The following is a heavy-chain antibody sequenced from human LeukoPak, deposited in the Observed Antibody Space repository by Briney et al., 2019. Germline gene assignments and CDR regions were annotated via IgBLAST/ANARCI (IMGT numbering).Heavy chain of an antibody. Sequence: GGSLRLSCAASGLTFSSYSMNWVRQAPGKGLEWVSYIGSSNSKVYYSDSVRGRFTISRDNAKNSLYLQMNSLRAEDTAVFYCARGADDSNSWYGGAFDIWGQGTMVTVSS. J-gene: IGHJ3*02. D-gene: IGHD6-13*01. V-gene: IGHV3-48*04. CDR2: IGSSNSKV. CDR1: GLTFSSYS. CDR3: ARGADDSNSWYGGAFDI.